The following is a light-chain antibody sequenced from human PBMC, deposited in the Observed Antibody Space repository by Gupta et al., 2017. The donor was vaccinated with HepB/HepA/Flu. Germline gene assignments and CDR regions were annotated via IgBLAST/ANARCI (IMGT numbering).Light chain of an antibody. CDR1: SSDVGGYNY. J-gene: IGLJ2*01. CDR3: SAYTSSSVV. Sequence: SALTQPASLSASPGQSITISCTGTSSDVGGYNYVSWYQQHPGKDPKLMIYDVSNRAAGVSNRFSGSKSGNTASLTISGLQAEDEDDYYCSAYTSSSVVFGGGTKLTVL. V-gene: IGLV2-14*03. CDR2: DVS.